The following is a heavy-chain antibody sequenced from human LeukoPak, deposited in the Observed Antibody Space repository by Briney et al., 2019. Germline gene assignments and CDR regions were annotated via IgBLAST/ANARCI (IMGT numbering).Heavy chain of an antibody. CDR3: ATYSSLNRREFQY. V-gene: IGHV3-20*04. CDR1: GFTFGDHG. J-gene: IGHJ1*01. CDR2: INWNGGST. Sequence: SGGSLRLSCAASGFTFGDHGMSWVRQAPGKGLEWVAGINWNGGSTGYADSVKGRFTISRDNAKNSLYLQMNSLRAEDTAVYYCATYSSLNRREFQYWGQGTLLTVSS. D-gene: IGHD3-22*01.